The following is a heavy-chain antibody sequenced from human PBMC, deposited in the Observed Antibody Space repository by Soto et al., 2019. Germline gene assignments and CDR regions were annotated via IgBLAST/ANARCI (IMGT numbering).Heavy chain of an antibody. D-gene: IGHD2-2*01. J-gene: IGHJ4*02. Sequence: EVQLVESGGGLVQPGGSLRLSCAASGFTVSSNYMSWVRQAPGKGLEWVSVIYSGGSTYYADSVKGRFTISRDNSKNTRYLQMNCLRAEDTAVYYCARGVAPPAMLGYWGQGTLVTVSS. V-gene: IGHV3-66*01. CDR3: ARGVAPPAMLGY. CDR2: IYSGGST. CDR1: GFTVSSNY.